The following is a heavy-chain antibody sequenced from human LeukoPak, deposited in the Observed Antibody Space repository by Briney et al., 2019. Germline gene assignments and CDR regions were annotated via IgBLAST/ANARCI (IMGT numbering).Heavy chain of an antibody. D-gene: IGHD3-22*01. CDR2: ISYDGSNK. Sequence: GRSPRLSCAASGFTFSSYSMHWVRQAPGKGLEWVAVISYDGSNKYYADSVKGRFTISRDNSKNTLYLQMNSLRAEDTAVYYCAKGSRSSGWYYFDYWGQGTLVTVSS. CDR3: AKGSRSSGWYYFDY. CDR1: GFTFSSYS. V-gene: IGHV3-30*18. J-gene: IGHJ4*02.